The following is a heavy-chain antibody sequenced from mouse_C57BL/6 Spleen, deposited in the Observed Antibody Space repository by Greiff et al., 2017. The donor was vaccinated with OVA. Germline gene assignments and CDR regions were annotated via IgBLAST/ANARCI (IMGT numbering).Heavy chain of an antibody. CDR2: ISSGGSYT. CDR3: ARRWGYDKEDYAMDY. CDR1: GFTFSSYG. D-gene: IGHD2-2*01. J-gene: IGHJ4*01. V-gene: IGHV5-6*02. Sequence: EVMLVESGGDLVKPGGSLKLSCAASGFTFSSYGMSWVRQTPDKRLEWVATISSGGSYTYYPDSLKGRFTISRDNAKNTLYLQMSSLKSEDTAMYYCARRWGYDKEDYAMDYWGQGTSVTVSS.